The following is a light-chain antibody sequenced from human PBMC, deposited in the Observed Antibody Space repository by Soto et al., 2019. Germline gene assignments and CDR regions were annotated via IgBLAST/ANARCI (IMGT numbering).Light chain of an antibody. Sequence: DIVMTQSPDSLAVSLGERATINCKSSQSVLYSSNNKNYLAWYQQKPGQPPKLLIYWASTRQSGVPDRFSGSGSGTDFTLTINSLQAEDGAVYYCQQYYSTPPYTFGQGTKLEIK. CDR1: QSVLYSSNNKNY. CDR3: QQYYSTPPYT. CDR2: WAS. V-gene: IGKV4-1*01. J-gene: IGKJ2*01.